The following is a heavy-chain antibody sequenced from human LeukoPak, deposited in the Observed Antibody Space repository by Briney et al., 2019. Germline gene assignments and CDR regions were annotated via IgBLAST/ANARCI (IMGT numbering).Heavy chain of an antibody. CDR1: GITFSSHG. V-gene: IGHV3-30*19. CDR3: ARVYGGNYYYYMDV. J-gene: IGHJ6*03. Sequence: GGSLRLSCVVSGITFSSHGMHWVRQAPGKGLEWVAVISYDGSNKYYADSVKGRFTISRDNSKNTLYLQMNSLRAEDTAVYYCARVYGGNYYYYMDVWGKGTTVTVSS. D-gene: IGHD4-23*01. CDR2: ISYDGSNK.